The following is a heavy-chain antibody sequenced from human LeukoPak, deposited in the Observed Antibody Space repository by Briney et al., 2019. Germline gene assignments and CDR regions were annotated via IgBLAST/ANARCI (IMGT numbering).Heavy chain of an antibody. V-gene: IGHV4-34*01. CDR2: INHSGST. J-gene: IGHJ2*01. CDR3: ASPDRRQLGGGWYFDL. CDR1: GGSFSGYY. Sequence: PSETLSLTCAVYGGSFSGYYWSWIRQPPGKGLEWIGEINHSGSTNYNPSLKSRVTISVDTSKNQFSLKLSSVTAADTAVYYCASPDRRQLGGGWYFDLWGRGTLVTVSS. D-gene: IGHD3-16*01.